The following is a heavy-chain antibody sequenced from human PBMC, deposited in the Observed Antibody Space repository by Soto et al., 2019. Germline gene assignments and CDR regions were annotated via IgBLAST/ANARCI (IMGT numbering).Heavy chain of an antibody. V-gene: IGHV3-74*01. CDR3: ARGFTDYIDS. J-gene: IGHJ4*02. Sequence: PGGSLRLSCAASGFTFSSYWMHWVRQAPGKGLVWVSRIKSDESGTSYADSVEGRFTISRDNAKNTLYLQMNSLRAEDTAIYYCARGFTDYIDSWGQGTLVTVSS. CDR1: GFTFSSYW. CDR2: IKSDESGT.